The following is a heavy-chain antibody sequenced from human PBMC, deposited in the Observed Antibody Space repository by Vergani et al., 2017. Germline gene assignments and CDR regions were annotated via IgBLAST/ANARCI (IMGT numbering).Heavy chain of an antibody. D-gene: IGHD2-8*01. CDR3: ARGYYTNSICRGKVDS. V-gene: IGHV3-30*02. Sequence: QVQILQSGGGVVKPGGSLRLSCTLSGFTLNTYGIHWVRQAPGKGLEWVSFIRYDGSSEYYGDSVKVRFTISRDNSKDTLYLQMNSLRAEDTSVYYCARGYYTNSICRGKVDSWGQGTLVTVSS. CDR2: IRYDGSSE. J-gene: IGHJ4*02. CDR1: GFTLNTYG.